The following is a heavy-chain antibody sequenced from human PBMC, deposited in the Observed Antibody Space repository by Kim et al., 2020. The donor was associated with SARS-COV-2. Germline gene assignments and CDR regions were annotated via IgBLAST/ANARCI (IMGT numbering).Heavy chain of an antibody. Sequence: ESVKGRFTSSRDNAKNSLYLQMNNLRAEDTAVYYCARSKPLPNFGVLYFDYWAQGTLVTVSS. CDR3: ARSKPLPNFGVLYFDY. D-gene: IGHD3-3*01. V-gene: IGHV3-21*01. J-gene: IGHJ4*02.